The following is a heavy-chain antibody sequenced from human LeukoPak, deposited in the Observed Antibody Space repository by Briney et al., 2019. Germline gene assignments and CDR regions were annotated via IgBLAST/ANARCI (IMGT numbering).Heavy chain of an antibody. J-gene: IGHJ4*02. CDR1: GFIFSAYS. CDR2: ISASGGET. D-gene: IGHD6-13*01. V-gene: IGHV3-23*01. CDR3: AKDAAGPEY. Sequence: GGSLRLSCAASGFIFSAYSMNWVRQAPGKGLEWVSGISASGGETWYPDSVKGRFTISRDNSKNTLFLQMNSLRVEDTAIYYCAKDAAGPEYWGQGTLVTVSS.